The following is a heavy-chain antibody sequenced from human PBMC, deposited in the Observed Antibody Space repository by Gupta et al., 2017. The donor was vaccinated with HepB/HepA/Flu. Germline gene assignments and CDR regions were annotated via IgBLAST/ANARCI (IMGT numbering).Heavy chain of an antibody. Sequence: LHLQESGPGLVKPSEALSLTCTVSGGSISSSTYYWGWIRQPPGQGLEWIGNIYYSGTTDYNPSLKSRVTISVDTSKNRFSLRLTAVTAADTALYFCARNHRDMGIDYWGQGTLVAVSS. CDR2: IYYSGTT. CDR3: ARNHRDMGIDY. CDR1: GGSISSSTYY. J-gene: IGHJ4*02. D-gene: IGHD3-9*01. V-gene: IGHV4-39*01.